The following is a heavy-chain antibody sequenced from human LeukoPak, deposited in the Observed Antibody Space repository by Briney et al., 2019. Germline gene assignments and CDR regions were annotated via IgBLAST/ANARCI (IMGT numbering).Heavy chain of an antibody. V-gene: IGHV3-23*01. D-gene: IGHD3-10*01. Sequence: GGSLRLSCAASGFTFSTFAMIWVRQPPGKGLEWVSSIFPSGGEIHYADSVKGRFTISRDNAKNSLYLQMNSLRAEDTAVYYCAKGGGSYYYGSGSYRAFDYWGQGTLVTVSS. J-gene: IGHJ4*02. CDR3: AKGGGSYYYGSGSYRAFDY. CDR1: GFTFSTFA. CDR2: IFPSGGEI.